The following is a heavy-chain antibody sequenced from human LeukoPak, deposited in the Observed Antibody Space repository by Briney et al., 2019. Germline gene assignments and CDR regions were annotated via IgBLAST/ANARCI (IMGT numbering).Heavy chain of an antibody. CDR2: ISSSSSYI. CDR3: ARGRYFDNYCSSTSCYWPDAFDI. D-gene: IGHD2-2*01. V-gene: IGHV3-21*01. Sequence: PSETLSLTCIVSGGSISSSIYYWAWVRQAPGKGLEWVSSISSSSSYIYYADSVKGRFTISRDNAKNSLYLQMNSLRAEDTAVYYCARGRYFDNYCSSTSCYWPDAFDIWGQGTMVTVSS. CDR1: GGSISSSIYY. J-gene: IGHJ3*02.